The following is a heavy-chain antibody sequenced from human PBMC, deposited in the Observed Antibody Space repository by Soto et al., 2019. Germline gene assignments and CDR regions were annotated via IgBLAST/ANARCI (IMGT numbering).Heavy chain of an antibody. V-gene: IGHV1-46*01. CDR3: AKDSPKTGYSSGWPFHY. CDR2: INPSGGST. J-gene: IGHJ4*02. CDR1: GYTFPSYY. D-gene: IGHD6-19*01. Sequence: APAEVSCQASGYTFPSYYMPWVRQPPGQGLEWMGIINPSGGSTSYAQKFQGRVTMTRDTSTSTVYMEMNSLRAEDTAVFYCAKDSPKTGYSSGWPFHYWGQGTLVTVSS.